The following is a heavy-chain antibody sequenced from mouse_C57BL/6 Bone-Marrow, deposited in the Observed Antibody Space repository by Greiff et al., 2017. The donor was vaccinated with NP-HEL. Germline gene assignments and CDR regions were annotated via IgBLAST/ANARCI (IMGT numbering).Heavy chain of an antibody. CDR2: ISSGGDYI. Sequence: EVKVVESGEGLVKPGGSLKLSCAASGFTFSSYAMSWVRQTPEKRLEWVAYISSGGDYIYYADTVKGRFTISRDNARNTLYLQMSSLKSEDTAMYYCTRDYYGRVPRAMDYWGQGTSVTVSS. J-gene: IGHJ4*01. D-gene: IGHD1-1*01. CDR1: GFTFSSYA. CDR3: TRDYYGRVPRAMDY. V-gene: IGHV5-9-1*02.